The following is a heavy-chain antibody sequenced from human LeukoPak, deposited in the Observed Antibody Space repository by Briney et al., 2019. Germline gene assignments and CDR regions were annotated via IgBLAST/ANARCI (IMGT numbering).Heavy chain of an antibody. CDR3: AEQAYYSSSELDY. CDR2: ISGSGGSR. Sequence: GGSLRLSCEASGFTFSSYAMSWVRQAPGKGLEWVSAISGSGGSRYYADSVKGRFTISRDNSKNTLYLQMNSLRAEDTAVYYCAEQAYYSSSELDYWGQGTLVTVSS. V-gene: IGHV3-23*01. J-gene: IGHJ4*02. D-gene: IGHD6-6*01. CDR1: GFTFSSYA.